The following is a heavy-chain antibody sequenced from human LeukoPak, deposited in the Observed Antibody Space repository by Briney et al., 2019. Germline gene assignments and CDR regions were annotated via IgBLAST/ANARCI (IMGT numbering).Heavy chain of an antibody. CDR1: GFTFGDYA. D-gene: IGHD6-19*01. CDR3: TRERVAVAAYYFDY. J-gene: IGHJ4*02. V-gene: IGHV3-49*04. CDR2: IRSKPYGGTT. Sequence: GGSLRLSCTASGFTFGDYALSWVRQAPGKGLEWVGFIRSKPYGGTTEYAASVKGRFTISRDGSKSIAYLQMNSLKTEDTAVYYCTRERVAVAAYYFDYWGQGTLVTVSS.